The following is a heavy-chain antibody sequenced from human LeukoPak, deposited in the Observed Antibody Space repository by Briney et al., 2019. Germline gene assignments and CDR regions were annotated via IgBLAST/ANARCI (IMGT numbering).Heavy chain of an antibody. Sequence: SVKVSCKASGGTFSSYAISWVRQAPGQGLEWMGGIIPIFGTANYAQKFQGRVTITADESTSTAYMELSSLRSEDTAVYYCARRPQETFSNYYDSSGYYLDWGQGTLVTVSS. V-gene: IGHV1-69*13. CDR3: ARRPQETFSNYYDSSGYYLD. D-gene: IGHD3-22*01. J-gene: IGHJ4*02. CDR1: GGTFSSYA. CDR2: IIPIFGTA.